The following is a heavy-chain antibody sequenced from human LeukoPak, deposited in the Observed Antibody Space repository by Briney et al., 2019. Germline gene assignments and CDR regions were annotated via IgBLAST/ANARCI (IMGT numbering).Heavy chain of an antibody. V-gene: IGHV4-59*01. CDR3: ARNPLQIDAFDI. CDR2: IYYSGST. J-gene: IGHJ3*02. Sequence: SETLSLTCTVSGGSISSYYWSWIRQPPGKGLEWIGYIYYSGSTNYNPSLKSRVTISVDTSKNQFSLKLSSVTAADTAVYFCARNPLQIDAFDIWGQGTKVIVSS. CDR1: GGSISSYY.